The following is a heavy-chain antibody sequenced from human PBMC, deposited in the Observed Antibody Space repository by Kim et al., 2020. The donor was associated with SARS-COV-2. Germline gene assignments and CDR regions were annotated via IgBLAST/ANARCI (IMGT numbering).Heavy chain of an antibody. V-gene: IGHV3-30*04. Sequence: GGSLRLSCAASGFTFSSYAMHWVRQAPGKGLEWVAVISYDGSNKYYADSVKGRFTISRDNSKNTLYLQMNSLRAEDTAVYYCARDIVVVPGAIGYYYYYGMD. J-gene: IGHJ6*01. D-gene: IGHD2-2*01. CDR3: ARDIVVVPGAIGYYYYYGMD. CDR2: ISYDGSNK. CDR1: GFTFSSYA.